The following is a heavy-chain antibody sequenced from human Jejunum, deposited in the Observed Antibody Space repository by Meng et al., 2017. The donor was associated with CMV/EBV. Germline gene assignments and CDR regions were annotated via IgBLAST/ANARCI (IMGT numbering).Heavy chain of an antibody. V-gene: IGHV4-34*02. Sequence: QVQLKMWGAEVLKDWEVLSLTFAVYGGSLTGYLFSWIRQSPGKGLEWIGEINYSKTMNYNPSLKSRVTMSVDASKNQFSLKLNSVTAADTAVYYCARRVGSGKYFFDYWSQGTLVTVSS. CDR2: INYSKTM. D-gene: IGHD3-10*01. CDR1: GGSLTGYL. CDR3: ARRVGSGKYFFDY. J-gene: IGHJ4*02.